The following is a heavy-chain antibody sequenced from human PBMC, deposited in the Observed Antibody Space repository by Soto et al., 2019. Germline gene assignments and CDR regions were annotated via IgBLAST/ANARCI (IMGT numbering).Heavy chain of an antibody. CDR2: ICGSSGST. V-gene: IGHV3-23*01. Sequence: EVQLLESGGGLVQPGGSLRLSCAASGFTFSSYSMSWVRQAPGRGLEWVSAICGSSGSTYYADSAKGRFTISRDNSKNTLYVHMNSLRAEDTAMYYCAKGHFSDFHYFDFWGQGTLVTVSA. J-gene: IGHJ4*02. CDR1: GFTFSSYS. CDR3: AKGHFSDFHYFDF. D-gene: IGHD2-21*02.